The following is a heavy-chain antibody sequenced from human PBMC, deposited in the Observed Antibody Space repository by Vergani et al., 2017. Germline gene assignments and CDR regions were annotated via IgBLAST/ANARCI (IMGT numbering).Heavy chain of an antibody. V-gene: IGHV1-58*01. CDR1: GFTFTSSA. CDR3: AAANYYDSSGYYYRGPYFDY. J-gene: IGHJ4*02. D-gene: IGHD3-22*01. CDR2: SVVGSGNT. Sequence: QMQLVQSGPEVTKPGTSVKVSCKASGFTFTSSAVQWVRQARGQRLEWIGWSVVGSGNTNYAQKFQERVTITRYMSTSTAYMEMNSLRSEDTAVYYCAAANYYDSSGYYYRGPYFDYWGQGTLVTVSS.